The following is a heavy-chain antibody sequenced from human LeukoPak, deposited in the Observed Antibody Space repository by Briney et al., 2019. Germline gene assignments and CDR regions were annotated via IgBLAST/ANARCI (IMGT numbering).Heavy chain of an antibody. CDR2: ISGSGGST. J-gene: IGHJ4*02. V-gene: IGHV3-23*01. Sequence: GGSLRLSCAASGFTFSSYAMSWVRQAPGKGLEWVSAISGSGGSTYYADSVKGRFTISGDNSKNTLYLQMNSLRAEDTAVYYCAKDGARPLLWFGELSGYYFDYWGQGTLVTVSS. D-gene: IGHD3-10*01. CDR3: AKDGARPLLWFGELSGYYFDY. CDR1: GFTFSSYA.